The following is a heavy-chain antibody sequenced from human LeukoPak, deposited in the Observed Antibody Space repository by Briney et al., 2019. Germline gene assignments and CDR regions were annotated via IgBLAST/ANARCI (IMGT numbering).Heavy chain of an antibody. CDR2: IYYSGNT. D-gene: IGHD1-14*01. CDR3: ARRGSGASLEYYFDL. Sequence: SETLSLTCTVSGGSISSYYWSWIRQPPGKGLGYIGYIYYSGNTNSNPSLNSRVTISVDTSKNQFSLKLSSVTAADTAVYYCARRGSGASLEYYFDLWGRGTLVTVSS. CDR1: GGSISSYY. V-gene: IGHV4-59*08. J-gene: IGHJ2*01.